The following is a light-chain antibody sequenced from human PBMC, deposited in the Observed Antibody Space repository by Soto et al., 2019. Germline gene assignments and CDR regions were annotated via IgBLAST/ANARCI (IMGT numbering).Light chain of an antibody. J-gene: IGKJ1*01. V-gene: IGKV1-5*03. Sequence: DIQMTQSPSTLSGSVGDGVTITCRASQTISSWLAWYQQKPGKAPKLLIYKASTLQSGVPSRFSGSGSGTEFTLTISSLQPEDFATYYCQHCNSYSEAFGQGTKVDIK. CDR3: QHCNSYSEA. CDR1: QTISSW. CDR2: KAS.